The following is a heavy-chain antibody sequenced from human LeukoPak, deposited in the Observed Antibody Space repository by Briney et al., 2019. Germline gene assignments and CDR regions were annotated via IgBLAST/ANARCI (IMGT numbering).Heavy chain of an antibody. Sequence: GGSLRLSCAASGITFSNHAMTWVRQAPGKGLEWVSGITGSGANTYYAESVKGRFTISRDNSRNTLYLQMNSLRAEDAAFYYCATRPATETYFGVFDYWGQGTLVTVSS. CDR1: GITFSNHA. CDR2: ITGSGANT. CDR3: ATRPATETYFGVFDY. D-gene: IGHD1-1*01. V-gene: IGHV3-23*01. J-gene: IGHJ4*02.